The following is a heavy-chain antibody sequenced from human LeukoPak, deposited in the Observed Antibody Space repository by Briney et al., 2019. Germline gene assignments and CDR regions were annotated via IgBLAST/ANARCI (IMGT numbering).Heavy chain of an antibody. CDR1: GGSISSHY. Sequence: TSETLSLTCIVSGGSISSHYWTWIRQRPGKGLEYIGYIYYSGNTNYNPSLKSRVTISVDRSKNQFSLKLTSVAAEDTAVYYCARINSGWYFDYWGQGTLVTVSS. V-gene: IGHV4-59*11. J-gene: IGHJ4*02. CDR3: ARINSGWYFDY. CDR2: IYYSGNT. D-gene: IGHD6-19*01.